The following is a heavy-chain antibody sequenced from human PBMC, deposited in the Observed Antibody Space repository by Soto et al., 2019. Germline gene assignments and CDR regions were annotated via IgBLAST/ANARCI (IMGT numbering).Heavy chain of an antibody. D-gene: IGHD3-9*01. CDR1: GYTFTSYG. CDR2: ISAYNGNT. CDR3: ARAVLRYFDWLFPTRMDV. V-gene: IGHV1-18*01. Sequence: ASVKVSCKASGYTFTSYGISWVRQAPGQGLEWMGWISAYNGNTNYAQKLQGRFTMTTDTSTSTAYMELRSLRSDDTAVYYCARAVLRYFDWLFPTRMDVWGQGTTVTVSS. J-gene: IGHJ6*02.